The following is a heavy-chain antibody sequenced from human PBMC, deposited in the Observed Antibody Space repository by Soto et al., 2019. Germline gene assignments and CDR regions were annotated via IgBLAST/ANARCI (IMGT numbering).Heavy chain of an antibody. Sequence: QVQLQESGPGLVKPSQTLSLTCSVSGGSISTVSYCWSWIRQAPDKGLGWIGHIYNGGNTYNNPSLESRVTISVDTSKNQFALKLRSVTAADTAVYYCTRGPSGDKVDYWGQGTLVTVSS. CDR1: GGSISTVSYC. J-gene: IGHJ4*02. D-gene: IGHD7-27*01. V-gene: IGHV4-30-4*01. CDR3: TRGPSGDKVDY. CDR2: IYNGGNT.